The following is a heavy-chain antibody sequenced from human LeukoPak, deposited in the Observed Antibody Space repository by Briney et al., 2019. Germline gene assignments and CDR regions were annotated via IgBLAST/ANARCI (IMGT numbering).Heavy chain of an antibody. D-gene: IGHD4-23*01. CDR3: ARDMGFVTTVVISDAFDI. CDR2: ISYDGSNK. CDR1: GFTFSSYA. Sequence: QAGGSLRLSCAASGFTFSSYAMHWVRQAPGKGLEWVAVISYDGSNKYYADSVKGRFTISRDNSKNTLYLQMNSLRAEDTAVYYCARDMGFVTTVVISDAFDIWGQGTMVTVSS. V-gene: IGHV3-30*04. J-gene: IGHJ3*02.